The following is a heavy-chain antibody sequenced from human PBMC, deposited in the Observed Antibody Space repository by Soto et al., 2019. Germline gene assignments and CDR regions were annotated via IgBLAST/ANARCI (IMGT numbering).Heavy chain of an antibody. V-gene: IGHV2-26*01. CDR3: ARIRHSSGWHSDAFDI. D-gene: IGHD6-19*01. Sequence: QVTLKESGPVLVKPTETLTLTCTVSGFSLSNARMGVRWIRQPPGKALEWLAHSFSNDEKSYSTSLKSRLSISQDTSKSHVVLTMTNVDPVDTATYYCARIRHSSGWHSDAFDIWGQGTMVTVSS. CDR2: SFSNDEK. J-gene: IGHJ3*02. CDR1: GFSLSNARMG.